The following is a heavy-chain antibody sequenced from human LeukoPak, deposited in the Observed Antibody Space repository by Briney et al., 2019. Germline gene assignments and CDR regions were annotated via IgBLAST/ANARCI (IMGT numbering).Heavy chain of an antibody. CDR2: IGYDGSND. Sequence: GGSLRLSFAASGFTFRAFGRHWVGQAQGKGLGGGAIIGYDGSNDYYADSVKGRFTISRDNSKNTLYLQMNSLRAEDTAVYYCARDPYDADDDSGYRPFDYWGQGTLVTVSS. D-gene: IGHD3-22*01. V-gene: IGHV3-33*01. CDR1: GFTFRAFG. J-gene: IGHJ4*02. CDR3: ARDPYDADDDSGYRPFDY.